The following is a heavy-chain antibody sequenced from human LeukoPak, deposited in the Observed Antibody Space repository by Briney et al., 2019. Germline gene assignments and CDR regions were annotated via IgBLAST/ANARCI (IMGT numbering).Heavy chain of an antibody. J-gene: IGHJ6*04. V-gene: IGHV1-69*13. CDR3: AGGDYGSGSYYNYYYYGMDV. D-gene: IGHD3-10*01. CDR1: GGTFTSYA. CDR2: IIPIFGTA. Sequence: SVTVSFKASGGTFTSYAISWVRQAPGQGLEWMGGIIPIFGTANYAQKFQGRVTITADESTSTAYMELSSLRSEDTAVYYCAGGDYGSGSYYNYYYYGMDVWGKGTTVTVSS.